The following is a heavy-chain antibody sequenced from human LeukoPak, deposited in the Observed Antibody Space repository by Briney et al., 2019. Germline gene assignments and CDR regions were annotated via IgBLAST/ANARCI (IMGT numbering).Heavy chain of an antibody. Sequence: GASVKVSCKASGYTFTGYYMHWVRQAPGQGLEWMGWINPNSGGTNYAQKFQGRVTMTRDTSISTAYMELSRLRSDDTAVYYCWTAPFHCGGDCYNDYWGQGTLVTVSS. D-gene: IGHD2-21*02. CDR2: INPNSGGT. J-gene: IGHJ4*02. V-gene: IGHV1-2*02. CDR1: GYTFTGYY. CDR3: WTAPFHCGGDCYNDY.